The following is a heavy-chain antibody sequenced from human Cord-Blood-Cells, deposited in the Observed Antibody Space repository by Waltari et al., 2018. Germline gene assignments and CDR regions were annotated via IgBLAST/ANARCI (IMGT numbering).Heavy chain of an antibody. CDR3: AHSTNWGWYFDL. V-gene: IGHV2-5*01. Sequence: QITLKESGPTLVKPTQTLTLTCTFSGFSLSTSGVGVGWIRQPPGKALEWLALIYWNDDKRYSPSRKSRLTITKDTSKNQVVLTMTNMDPVDTATYYCAHSTNWGWYFDLWGRGTLVTVSS. CDR2: IYWNDDK. D-gene: IGHD7-27*01. J-gene: IGHJ2*01. CDR1: GFSLSTSGVG.